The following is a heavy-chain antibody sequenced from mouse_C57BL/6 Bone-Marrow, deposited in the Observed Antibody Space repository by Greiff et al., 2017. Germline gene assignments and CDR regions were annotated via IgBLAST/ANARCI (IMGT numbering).Heavy chain of an antibody. V-gene: IGHV1-81*01. J-gene: IGHJ1*03. CDR1: GYTFTSYG. CDR2: IYPRSGNT. Sequence: LQESGAELARPGASVKLSCKASGYTFTSYGISWVKQRTGQGLEWIGEIYPRSGNTYYNEKFKGKATLTADKSSSTAYMELRSLTSEDSAVYFCARGYYYNWYFDVWGTGTTVTVSS. CDR3: ARGYYYNWYFDV. D-gene: IGHD2-12*01.